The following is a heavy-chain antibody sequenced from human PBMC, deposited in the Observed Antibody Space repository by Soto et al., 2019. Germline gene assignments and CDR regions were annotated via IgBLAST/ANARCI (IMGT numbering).Heavy chain of an antibody. V-gene: IGHV3-15*07. D-gene: IGHD3-22*01. Sequence: EVQLVESGGGLVKPGGSLRLSCAASGFTFSNAWMNWVRQAPGKGLEWVGRIKSKTDGGTTDYAAPVKGRFTISRDDSKNTLYLQMNSLKIEDTAVYYCTTDSYYYDSSGYYYSPSYFDYWGQGTLVTVSS. J-gene: IGHJ4*02. CDR1: GFTFSNAW. CDR3: TTDSYYYDSSGYYYSPSYFDY. CDR2: IKSKTDGGTT.